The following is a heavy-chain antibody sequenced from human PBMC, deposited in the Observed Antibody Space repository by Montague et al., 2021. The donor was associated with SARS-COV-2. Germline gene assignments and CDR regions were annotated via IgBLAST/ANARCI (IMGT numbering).Heavy chain of an antibody. D-gene: IGHD3-3*01. CDR3: ARGGGDGSGVLDY. CDR1: GGSFSGYY. Sequence: SETLSLTCVVYGGSFSGYYWSWIRQSPGKGLEWIGEINHSGSTNYNPSLRSRVTISVDTSKKQFSLRLNSVTAADTAVYYCARGGGDGSGVLDYWGQGTLVTVSS. J-gene: IGHJ4*02. V-gene: IGHV4-34*01. CDR2: INHSGST.